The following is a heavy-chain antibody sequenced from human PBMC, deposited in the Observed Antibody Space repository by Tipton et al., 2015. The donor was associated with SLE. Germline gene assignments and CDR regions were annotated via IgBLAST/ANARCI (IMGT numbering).Heavy chain of an antibody. CDR3: VAAGSIVF. CDR1: GVTSSRHG. CDR2: IWYDGSRK. V-gene: IGHV3-33*01. Sequence: SGVTSSRHGFHWVRQAPGKGLGWVAVIWYDGSRKYYGDSVKGRFTISRDDPRKMVYLQMNSLGAEDTAMYYCVAAGSIVFWGQGTLVTVPS. J-gene: IGHJ1*01. D-gene: IGHD6-13*01.